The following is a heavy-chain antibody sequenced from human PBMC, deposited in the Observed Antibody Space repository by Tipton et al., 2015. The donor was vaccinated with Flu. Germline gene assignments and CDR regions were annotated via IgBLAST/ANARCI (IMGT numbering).Heavy chain of an antibody. CDR2: IYPSGST. V-gene: IGHV4-4*02. J-gene: IGHJ4*02. D-gene: IGHD2-2*01. CDR3: ARDPSLGMPEYFDY. Sequence: SLRLSCTVSGGSISSSSWWSWVRQPPGKGLEWIGEIYPSGSTNYNPSLKTRVTMSIDKSKNHFSLNLTSVTAADTAVYYCARDPSLGMPEYFDYWGQGTLVTASS. CDR1: GGSISSSSW.